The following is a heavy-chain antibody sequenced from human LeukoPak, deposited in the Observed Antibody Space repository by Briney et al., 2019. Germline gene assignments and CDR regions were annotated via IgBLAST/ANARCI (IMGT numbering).Heavy chain of an antibody. Sequence: GGSLRLSCAASGFTFSDYIMNWVRQAPGKGLEWVASISRNSTYIHYADSVKGRFTISRDNARNSLFLQMNSLRADDTAIYYCARDEGYYFDSWGQGTQVTVSS. J-gene: IGHJ4*02. V-gene: IGHV3-21*01. CDR2: ISRNSTYI. CDR1: GFTFSDYI. CDR3: ARDEGYYFDS.